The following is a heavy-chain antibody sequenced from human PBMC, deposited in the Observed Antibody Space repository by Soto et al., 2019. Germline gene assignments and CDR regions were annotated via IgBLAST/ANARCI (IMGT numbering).Heavy chain of an antibody. J-gene: IGHJ6*02. CDR1: GFTFSSYS. V-gene: IGHV3-21*01. Sequence: GSLRLSCAASGFTFSSYSMNWVRQAPGKGLEWVSSISSSSSYIYYADSVKGRFTISRDNAKNSLYLQMNSLRAEDTAVYYCTRHKKPFYYVGGSYRSLDYYYGRDVGGQGTTVTVS. D-gene: IGHD3-16*02. CDR2: ISSSSSYI. CDR3: TRHKKPFYYVGGSYRSLDYYYGRDV.